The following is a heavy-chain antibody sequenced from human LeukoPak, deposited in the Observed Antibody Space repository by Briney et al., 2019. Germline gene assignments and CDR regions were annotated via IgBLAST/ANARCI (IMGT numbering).Heavy chain of an antibody. J-gene: IGHJ5*02. CDR1: GGSISSYY. CDR2: IYYSGST. D-gene: IGHD3-9*01. CDR3: ARSEFDWLLFDP. Sequence: PSETLSLTCTVSGGSISSYYWSWIRQPPGKGLEWIGYIYYSGSTNYNPSLKSRVTISVDTSKNQFSLKLSPVTAADTAVYYCARSEFDWLLFDPWGQGTLVTVSS. V-gene: IGHV4-59*08.